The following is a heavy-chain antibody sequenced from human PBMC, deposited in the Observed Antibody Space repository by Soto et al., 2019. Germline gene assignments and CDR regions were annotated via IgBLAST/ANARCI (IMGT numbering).Heavy chain of an antibody. CDR1: GFTFSSYS. D-gene: IGHD3-22*01. CDR2: ISGSDGTT. V-gene: IGHV3-23*01. J-gene: IGHJ6*02. CDR3: ASCPPPSSGYYYYYGMDV. Sequence: GGSLRLSCAASGFTFSSYSMNWVRQAPGRGLEWVSGISGSDGTTYYADSVKGRFTISRDNSKNTVYLQMKSLRAEDTAVYYCASCPPPSSGYYYYYGMDVWGQGTTVTVSS.